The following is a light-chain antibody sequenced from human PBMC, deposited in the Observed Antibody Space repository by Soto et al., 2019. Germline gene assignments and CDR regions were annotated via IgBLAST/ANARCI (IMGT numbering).Light chain of an antibody. Sequence: IQITQSPSSLSSSVLERFTITCRAGQSISRYLNWYEQKPGKAPKLLIFGASTLQSGVPSRFSGTGSGTDFTLTISSLQPEDFATYYCQQSYGTVVTFGQGTKVDIK. CDR2: GAS. V-gene: IGKV1-39*01. J-gene: IGKJ1*01. CDR3: QQSYGTVVT. CDR1: QSISRY.